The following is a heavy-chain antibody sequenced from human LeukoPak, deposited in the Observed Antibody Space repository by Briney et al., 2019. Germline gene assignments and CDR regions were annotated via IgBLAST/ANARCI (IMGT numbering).Heavy chain of an antibody. CDR2: ISTTSSYI. J-gene: IGHJ4*02. V-gene: IGHV3-21*01. CDR3: ARDVYDILTGYHLDY. D-gene: IGHD3-9*01. Sequence: PGGSLRLSCAASGFTFSSYSMNWVRQAPGKGLEWVSSISTTSSYIYYADSVKGRFTISRNNAENSLYLQMSGLRAEDTAVYYCARDVYDILTGYHLDYWGQGTLVTVSS. CDR1: GFTFSSYS.